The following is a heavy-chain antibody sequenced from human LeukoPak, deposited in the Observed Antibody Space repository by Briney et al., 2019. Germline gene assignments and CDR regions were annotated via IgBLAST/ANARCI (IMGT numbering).Heavy chain of an antibody. CDR1: GGSISSGDYY. CDR2: IYYSGST. D-gene: IGHD3/OR15-3a*01. J-gene: IGHJ4*02. CDR3: ARTNDFWTGYYEK. Sequence: SETLSLTCTVSGGSISSGDYYWSWIRQPPGKGLEWIGYIYYSGSTYYNPSLKSRVTILKETSKNQFPLRLSSVTAADTAVYYCARTNDFWTGYYEKWGQGTLVTVSS. V-gene: IGHV4-30-4*08.